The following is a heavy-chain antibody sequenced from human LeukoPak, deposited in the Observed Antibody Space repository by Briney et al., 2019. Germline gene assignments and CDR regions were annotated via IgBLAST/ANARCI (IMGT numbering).Heavy chain of an antibody. Sequence: GGSLRLSCAASGFTFDDYAMHWVRQAPGKGLEWVSGISWNSGSIGYADSVKGRFTISRDNAENSLYLQMNSLRAEDTAVYYCARDLGGPVDYWGQGSLVTVSS. J-gene: IGHJ4*02. CDR1: GFTFDDYA. D-gene: IGHD3-16*01. CDR2: ISWNSGSI. V-gene: IGHV3-9*01. CDR3: ARDLGGPVDY.